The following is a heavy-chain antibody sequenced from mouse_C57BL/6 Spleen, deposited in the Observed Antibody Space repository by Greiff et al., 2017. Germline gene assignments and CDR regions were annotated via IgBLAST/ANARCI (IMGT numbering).Heavy chain of an antibody. CDR2: IDPETGGT. J-gene: IGHJ2*01. CDR3: TRAKWVTGTYYFDY. CDR1: GYTFTDYE. Sequence: VKLMESGAELVRPGASVTLSCKASGYTFTDYEMHWVKQTPVHGLEWIGAIDPETGGTAYNQKFKGKAILTADKSSSTAYMELRSLPSEDSAVYYCTRAKWVTGTYYFDYWGQGTTLTVSS. D-gene: IGHD4-1*01. V-gene: IGHV1-15*01.